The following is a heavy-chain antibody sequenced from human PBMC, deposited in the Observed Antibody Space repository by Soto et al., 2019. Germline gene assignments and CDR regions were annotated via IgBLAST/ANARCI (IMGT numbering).Heavy chain of an antibody. J-gene: IGHJ6*02. CDR1: GFTFSNAW. CDR3: TTGIMVRGVIMYDYYYYGMDV. CDR2: IKSKTDGGTT. V-gene: IGHV3-15*07. D-gene: IGHD3-10*01. Sequence: GGSLRLSCAASGFTFSNAWMNWVRQAPGKGLEWVGRIKSKTDGGTTDYAAPVKGRFTISRDDSKNTLYLQMNSLKTEDTAVYYCTTGIMVRGVIMYDYYYYGMDVWGQGTTVTVSS.